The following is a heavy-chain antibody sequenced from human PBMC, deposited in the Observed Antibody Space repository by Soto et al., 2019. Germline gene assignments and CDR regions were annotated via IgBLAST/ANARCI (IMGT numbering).Heavy chain of an antibody. V-gene: IGHV3-21*01. J-gene: IGHJ6*02. D-gene: IGHD3-22*01. CDR3: ARAETYYYDSSGYTTHYYYYYGMDV. CDR2: ISSSSSYI. Sequence: EVQLVESGGGLVKPGGSLRLSCAASGFTFSSYSMNWVRQAPGKGLEWVSSISSSSSYIYYADSVKGRFTISRDNAKNSLYLQMNSLRAEDTAVYYCARAETYYYDSSGYTTHYYYYYGMDVWGQETTVTVSS. CDR1: GFTFSSYS.